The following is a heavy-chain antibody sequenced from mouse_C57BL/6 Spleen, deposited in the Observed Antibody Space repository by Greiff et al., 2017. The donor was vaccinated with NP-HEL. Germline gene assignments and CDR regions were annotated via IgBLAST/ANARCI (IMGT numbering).Heavy chain of an antibody. CDR1: GYTFTSYW. CDR2: IHPTSGST. J-gene: IGHJ4*01. Sequence: QVQLQQPGAELVKPGASVKLSCKASGYTFTSYWMHWVKQRPGQGLEWIGMIHPTSGSTNYNEKFKSKATLTVDKSSSTAYMQLSSLTSEDSAVYYWARFVTTVPLYAMDYWGQGTSVTVSS. V-gene: IGHV1-64*01. CDR3: ARFVTTVPLYAMDY. D-gene: IGHD1-1*01.